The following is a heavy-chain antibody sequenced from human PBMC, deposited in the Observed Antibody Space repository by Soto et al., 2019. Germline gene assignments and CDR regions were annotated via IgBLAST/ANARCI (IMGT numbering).Heavy chain of an antibody. D-gene: IGHD5-12*01. CDR1: GITFSSYA. CDR3: ARAISGYVT. V-gene: IGHV1-3*01. CDR2: INAGNGDT. J-gene: IGHJ5*02. Sequence: GASLKVSCKSSGITFSSYASHWVRQAPGQRLEWMGWINAGNGDTRYSQIFQGRVTLTRDTSASTVYLDLSSLRSEDTAIYYCARAISGYVTWGQGTLVTVSS.